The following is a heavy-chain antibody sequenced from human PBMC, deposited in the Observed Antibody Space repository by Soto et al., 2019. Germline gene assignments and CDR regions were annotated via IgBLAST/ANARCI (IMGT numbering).Heavy chain of an antibody. D-gene: IGHD5-18*01. J-gene: IGHJ4*02. Sequence: PSETLSLTCTVDSISTYYWNWIRQPPGKGLEWIGYIYYSGSTNYNPSLKSRVTISVDTSKNQFSLKLSSVTAADTAVYYCARHSFVDTTMVYFDYWGQGTLVTVSS. V-gene: IGHV4-59*08. CDR1: DSISTYY. CDR2: IYYSGST. CDR3: ARHSFVDTTMVYFDY.